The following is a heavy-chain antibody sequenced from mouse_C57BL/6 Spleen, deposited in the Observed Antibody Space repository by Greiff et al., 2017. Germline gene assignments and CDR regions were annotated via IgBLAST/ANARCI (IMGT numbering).Heavy chain of an antibody. CDR1: GYTFTSYW. D-gene: IGHD1-1*01. CDR3: ARGITTVVATGYFDY. CDR2: INPGNGGT. V-gene: IGHV1-53*01. Sequence: QVQLQQPGTELVKPGASVKLSCKASGYTFTSYWMHWVKQRPGQGLEWIGKINPGNGGTNYNEKFKSKATLTVDESSSTAYMQLSSLTSEDSAVYYCARGITTVVATGYFDYWGQGTTLTVSS. J-gene: IGHJ2*01.